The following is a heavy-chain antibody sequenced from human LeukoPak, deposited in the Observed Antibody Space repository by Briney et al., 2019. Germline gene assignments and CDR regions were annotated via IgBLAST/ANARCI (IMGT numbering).Heavy chain of an antibody. CDR3: ARGGGSYSFDY. V-gene: IGHV3-9*01. J-gene: IGHJ4*02. CDR2: ISWNSGSI. D-gene: IGHD1-26*01. Sequence: GGSLRLSCAASGFTFDDYAMHWVRQAPGKGLEWVSGISWNSGSIGYADSVKGRFTISRDNAKNTLYLQMNSLRAEDTAVYYCARGGGSYSFDYWGQGTRVTVSS. CDR1: GFTFDDYA.